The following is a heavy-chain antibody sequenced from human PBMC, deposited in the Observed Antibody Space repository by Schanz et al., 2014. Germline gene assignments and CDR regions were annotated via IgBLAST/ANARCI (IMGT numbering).Heavy chain of an antibody. J-gene: IGHJ6*03. V-gene: IGHV3-66*02. D-gene: IGHD2-21*02. CDR3: ARPSDSSWYMDV. CDR2: TYSGGST. CDR1: GFGFDDYA. Sequence: AQLVESGGGVVQPGRSLRLSCAASGFGFDDYAMSWVRQAPGKGLEWVSITYSGGSTYYADSVKGRFTISRDTPKNTLYVQMNSLRADDTAVYYCARPSDSSWYMDVWGKGTTVTVSS.